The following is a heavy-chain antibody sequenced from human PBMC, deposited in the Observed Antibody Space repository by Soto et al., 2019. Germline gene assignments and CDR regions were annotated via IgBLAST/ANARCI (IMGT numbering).Heavy chain of an antibody. D-gene: IGHD3-3*01. V-gene: IGHV3-74*01. J-gene: IGHJ5*02. CDR2: ITSDGSSA. Sequence: GGSLRLSCAASGFTFSSQWMHWVRQTPGKGLVWVSRITSDGSSASYADSVKGRFTISRDNAKNSLYLQMNSLRAEDTAVYYCARDQGGYYDFWSGYNWFDPWGQGTLVTVSS. CDR3: ARDQGGYYDFWSGYNWFDP. CDR1: GFTFSSQW.